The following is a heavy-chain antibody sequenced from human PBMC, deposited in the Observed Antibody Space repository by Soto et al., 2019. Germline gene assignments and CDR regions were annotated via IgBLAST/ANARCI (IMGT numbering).Heavy chain of an antibody. CDR1: GGSISSYY. V-gene: IGHV4-59*08. J-gene: IGHJ3*01. CDR2: IYYSGST. Sequence: PSETLSLTCTVSGGSISSYYRSWIRQPPGKGLEWIGYIYYSGSTNYNPSLKSRVTISVDTSKNQFSLKLSSVTAADTAVYYCARLINDAFDVWGQGTMVTVSS. CDR3: ARLINDAFDV.